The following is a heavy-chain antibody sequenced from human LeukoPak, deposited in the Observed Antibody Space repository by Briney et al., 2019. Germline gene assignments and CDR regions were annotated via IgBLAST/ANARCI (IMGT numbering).Heavy chain of an antibody. V-gene: IGHV4-59*08. CDR3: VRRDNTGWNYFDY. J-gene: IGHJ4*02. D-gene: IGHD6-19*01. CDR2: IYYKGHT. Sequence: SEPLSLPCTVSGGSINSHYGSWIPEPPGKGLECLGDIYYKGHTNYNPSLKGRVTISVDPSKNHLSLKLTSVLAADTAIYYCVRRDNTGWNYFDYWGQGILVTVSS. CDR1: GGSINSHY.